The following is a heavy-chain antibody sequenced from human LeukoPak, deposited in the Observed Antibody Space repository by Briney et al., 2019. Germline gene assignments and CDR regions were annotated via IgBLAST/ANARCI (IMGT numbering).Heavy chain of an antibody. CDR3: ARGYYDFWSGYRPFDY. V-gene: IGHV4-59*12. Sequence: TSETLSLTCTVSGGSISSYYWSWIRQPPGKGLEWIGSIYYSGSTYYNPSLKSRVTISVDTSKNQFSLKLSSVTAADTAVYYCARGYYDFWSGYRPFDYWGQGTLVTVSS. CDR1: GGSISSYY. D-gene: IGHD3-3*01. J-gene: IGHJ4*02. CDR2: IYYSGST.